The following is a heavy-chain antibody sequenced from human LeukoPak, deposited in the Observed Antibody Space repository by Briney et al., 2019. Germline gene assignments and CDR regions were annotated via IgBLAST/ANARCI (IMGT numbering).Heavy chain of an antibody. CDR2: IYHSGST. D-gene: IGHD1-14*01. CDR3: ARDRPPHRVKYFDY. V-gene: IGHV4-38-2*02. J-gene: IGHJ4*02. Sequence: SETLSLTCIVSGYSISSGCYWGWIRQPPGKGLEWIGSIYHSGSTYYNPSLKSRVTISMDTSSDQFSLNLRTVTAADTAVYYCARDRPPHRVKYFDYWGQGILVTVSS. CDR1: GYSISSGCY.